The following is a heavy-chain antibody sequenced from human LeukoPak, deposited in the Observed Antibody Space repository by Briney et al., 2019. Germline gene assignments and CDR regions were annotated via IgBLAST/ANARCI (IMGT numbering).Heavy chain of an antibody. D-gene: IGHD3-16*02. CDR2: IYYSGST. J-gene: IGHJ4*02. Sequence: PGGSLRLSCAASGFTFSSYSMNWVRQPPGKGLEWIGSIYYSGSTYYNPSLKSRVTISVDTSKNQFSLKLSSVTAADTAVYYCARRGGMITFGGVIVPYYFDYWGQGTLVTVSS. V-gene: IGHV4-39*01. CDR3: ARRGGMITFGGVIVPYYFDY. CDR1: GFTFSSYSMN.